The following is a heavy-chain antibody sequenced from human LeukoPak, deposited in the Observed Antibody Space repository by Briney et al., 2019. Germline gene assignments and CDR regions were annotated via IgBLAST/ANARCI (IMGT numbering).Heavy chain of an antibody. D-gene: IGHD4-17*01. CDR2: IIPIFGTA. CDR3: ASTYGDYGVFDY. V-gene: IGHV1-69*05. Sequence: SVKVSCKASGGTFSSYAISWVRQAPGQGLEWMGGIIPIFGTANYAQKFQGRVTITTDESTSTAYMELSSLRSEDTAVYYCASTYGDYGVFDYWGQGTLVTVSS. J-gene: IGHJ4*02. CDR1: GGTFSSYA.